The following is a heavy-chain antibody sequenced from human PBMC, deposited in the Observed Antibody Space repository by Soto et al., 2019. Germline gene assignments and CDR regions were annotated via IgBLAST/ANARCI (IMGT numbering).Heavy chain of an antibody. CDR3: AHKGGRGAGMDV. Sequence: QITLKESGPTLVKPTQTLTLTCTFSGFSVSTSGVGVAWIRQPPGKALEWLALIYWDDDKRYSPFLQSRVTTTKDTSKHPVVLPMTNMDPVATATYYCAHKGGRGAGMDVWGQGTTDTVSS. CDR1: GFSVSTSGVG. V-gene: IGHV2-5*02. J-gene: IGHJ6*02. D-gene: IGHD2-15*01. CDR2: IYWDDDK.